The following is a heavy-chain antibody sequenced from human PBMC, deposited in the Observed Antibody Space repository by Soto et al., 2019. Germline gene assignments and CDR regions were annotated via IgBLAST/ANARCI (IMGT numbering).Heavy chain of an antibody. CDR3: ARDREGVPAAIFRFNWFDP. CDR1: GYTFTSYG. J-gene: IGHJ5*02. CDR2: ISAYNGNT. Sequence: QVQLVQSGAEVKKPGASVKVSCKASGYTFTSYGISWVRQAPGQGLEWMAWISAYNGNTNYAQKLQGRVTMTTDTSTSTAYMELRSLRSDDTAVYYCARDREGVPAAIFRFNWFDPWGQGTLFTVSS. V-gene: IGHV1-18*01. D-gene: IGHD2-2*01.